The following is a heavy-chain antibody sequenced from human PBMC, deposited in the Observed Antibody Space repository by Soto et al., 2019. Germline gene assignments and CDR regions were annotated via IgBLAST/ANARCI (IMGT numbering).Heavy chain of an antibody. V-gene: IGHV4-34*01. CDR3: GSDYDFWSGPPSGMDV. Sequence: PSETLSLTCAVYGGSFSGYYWSWIRQPPGKGLEWIGEINHSGSTNYNPSLKSRVTISVDTSKNQFSLKLSSVTAADTAVYYCGSDYDFWSGPPSGMDVWGQGTTVTVSS. CDR1: GGSFSGYY. D-gene: IGHD3-3*01. CDR2: INHSGST. J-gene: IGHJ6*02.